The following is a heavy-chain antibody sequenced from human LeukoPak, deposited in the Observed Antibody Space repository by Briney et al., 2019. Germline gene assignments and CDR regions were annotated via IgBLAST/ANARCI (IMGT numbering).Heavy chain of an antibody. CDR2: INPNSGGT. Sequence: ASVKVSCKASGYTFTGYYMHWVRQAPGQGLEWMGWINPNSGGTNYAQKLQGRVTMTTDTSTSTAYMELRSLRSDDTAVYYCARRVRGSGYYYYMDVWGKGTTVTISS. CDR3: ARRVRGSGYYYYMDV. J-gene: IGHJ6*03. CDR1: GYTFTGYY. D-gene: IGHD3-10*01. V-gene: IGHV1-2*02.